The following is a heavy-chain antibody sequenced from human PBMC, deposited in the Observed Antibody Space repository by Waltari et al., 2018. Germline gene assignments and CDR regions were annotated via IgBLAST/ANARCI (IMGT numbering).Heavy chain of an antibody. CDR3: ASSWDHYYMDV. V-gene: IGHV4-30-4*01. Sequence: QVQLQESGPGLVKPSQTLSLTCSVSGGSISSGDFYWSWIRQPPGKGLEWIGFFYSRGSIYYNPSLKSRLTISADTSKNQFSLRLTSVTVADTAVYYCASSWDHYYMDVWGKGTTVTVSS. CDR2: FYSRGSI. J-gene: IGHJ6*03. CDR1: GGSISSGDFY. D-gene: IGHD1-26*01.